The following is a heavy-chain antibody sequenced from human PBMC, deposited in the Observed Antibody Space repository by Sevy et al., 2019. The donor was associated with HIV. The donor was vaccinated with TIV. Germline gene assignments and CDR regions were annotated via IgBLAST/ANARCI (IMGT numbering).Heavy chain of an antibody. Sequence: GGSLRLSCAASGFPFSNYAMSWVRQAPGKGLEWVSTITGNAANTFYADSVQGRFTISRDNSHNTLFLQMNSLRVDDTAVYYCSDRGRWGQRSLVTGSS. V-gene: IGHV3-23*01. CDR2: ITGNAANT. CDR1: GFPFSNYA. CDR3: SDRGR. D-gene: IGHD2-21*02. J-gene: IGHJ4*02.